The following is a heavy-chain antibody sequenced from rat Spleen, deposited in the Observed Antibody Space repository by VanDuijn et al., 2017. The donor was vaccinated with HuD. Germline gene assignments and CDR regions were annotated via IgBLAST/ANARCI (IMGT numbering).Heavy chain of an antibody. CDR1: GFTFSDYY. D-gene: IGHD1-6*01. CDR2: ISYEGSGA. V-gene: IGHV5S10*01. J-gene: IGHJ3*01. Sequence: EVQLVESGGGLVQPGNSLKLSCVASGFTFSDYYMAWVRQAPKKGLEWVASISYEGSGAYYGDSVKGRFTISRDNAKSTLYLHMDSLTSEDTATYYCATGPRILRLDWFAYWGQGTLVTVSS. CDR3: ATGPRILRLDWFAY.